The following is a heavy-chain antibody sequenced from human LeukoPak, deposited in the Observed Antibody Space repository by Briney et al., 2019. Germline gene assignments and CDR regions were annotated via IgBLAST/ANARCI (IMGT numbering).Heavy chain of an antibody. Sequence: SETLSLTCTVSGGSLSSYYWSWIRQPPGKGLEWIGYIYYSGSTNYNPSLKSRVTISVDTSKNQFSLKLSSVTAADTAVYYCARRLYYDSSGYYGGSWYVDLWGRGTLVTVSS. CDR2: IYYSGST. J-gene: IGHJ2*01. CDR1: GGSLSSYY. D-gene: IGHD3-22*01. CDR3: ARRLYYDSSGYYGGSWYVDL. V-gene: IGHV4-59*01.